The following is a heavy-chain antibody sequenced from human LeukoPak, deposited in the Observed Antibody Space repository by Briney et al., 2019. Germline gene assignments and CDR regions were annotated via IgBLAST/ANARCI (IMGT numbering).Heavy chain of an antibody. D-gene: IGHD3-16*01. Sequence: PGGSLRLSCVASGFTFSSKYMSWVRQAPGKGLEWVSVIYSGGSTYYGESVKCRFTISRDNSKNTMYLQMNALRAEDSAVYYCARGTVWRLGSYGLDVWGQGTTVTVSS. V-gene: IGHV3-53*01. CDR3: ARGTVWRLGSYGLDV. CDR2: IYSGGST. CDR1: GFTFSSKY. J-gene: IGHJ6*02.